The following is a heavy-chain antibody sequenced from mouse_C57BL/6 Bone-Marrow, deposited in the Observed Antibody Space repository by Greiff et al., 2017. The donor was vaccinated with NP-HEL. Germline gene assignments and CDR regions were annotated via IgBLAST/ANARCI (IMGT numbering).Heavy chain of an antibody. D-gene: IGHD2-1*01. Sequence: QVQLQQSGAELARPGASVKLSCKASGYTFTSYGISWVKQRTGQGLEWIGEIYPRSGNTYYNEKFKGKATLTADKSSSTAYMELRSLTSEDSAVYFCAGYGNYWYFDVWGTGTTVTVSS. CDR1: GYTFTSYG. J-gene: IGHJ1*03. V-gene: IGHV1-81*01. CDR2: IYPRSGNT. CDR3: AGYGNYWYFDV.